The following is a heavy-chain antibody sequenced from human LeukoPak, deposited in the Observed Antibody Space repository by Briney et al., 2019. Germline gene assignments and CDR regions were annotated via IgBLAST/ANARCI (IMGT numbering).Heavy chain of an antibody. D-gene: IGHD3-3*01. CDR1: GGSISSYY. CDR3: ARTIFGVVDY. CDR2: IHYSGST. J-gene: IGHJ4*02. V-gene: IGHV4-59*01. Sequence: PSETLSLTCTVSGGSISSYYWSWIRQPPGKGLEWIGYIHYSGSTNYNPSLKSRVTISVDTSKNQFSLKLSSVTAADTAVYYCARTIFGVVDYWGQGTLVAVSS.